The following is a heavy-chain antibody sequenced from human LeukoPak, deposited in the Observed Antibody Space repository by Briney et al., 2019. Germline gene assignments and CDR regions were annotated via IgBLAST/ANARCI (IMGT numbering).Heavy chain of an antibody. J-gene: IGHJ4*02. D-gene: IGHD3-3*01. Sequence: GGSLRLSCAASGFTFSSYWMHWVRQAPGKELVWVSRINSDGSSITYADSVKGRLTISRDNGKNTRYLQMNSLRVEDTAVYYCAREGRVSWYDLLCWGQGALLSLCS. V-gene: IGHV3-74*03. CDR1: GFTFSSYW. CDR2: INSDGSSI. CDR3: AREGRVSWYDLLC.